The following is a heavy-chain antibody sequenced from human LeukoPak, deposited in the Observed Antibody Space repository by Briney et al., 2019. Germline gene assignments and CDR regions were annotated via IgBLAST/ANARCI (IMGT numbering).Heavy chain of an antibody. Sequence: GGSLRLSCAASGFIFSNYAMSWVRQAPGKGLEWVSAIGGRDGGTYYADSVKGRFTVSRDDPKNTLYLQMNTLRVEDTAVYYCAKWGDYDILTGYYDSGYWGHGTLVTVSS. V-gene: IGHV3-23*01. CDR3: AKWGDYDILTGYYDSGY. J-gene: IGHJ4*01. D-gene: IGHD3-9*01. CDR2: IGGRDGGT. CDR1: GFIFSNYA.